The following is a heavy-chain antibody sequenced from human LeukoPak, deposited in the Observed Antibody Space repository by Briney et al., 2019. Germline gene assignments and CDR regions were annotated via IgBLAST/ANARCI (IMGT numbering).Heavy chain of an antibody. Sequence: GGSLRLSCAASGFTFSSHWMHWVRQAPGKGLVWVSHIKSDGSGTSYADSVKGRFTISRDNAKNTLYLQMNSLRAEDTVIYYCARALGYWGQGTLVTVSS. CDR3: ARALGY. CDR1: GFTFSSHW. J-gene: IGHJ4*02. V-gene: IGHV3-74*01. CDR2: IKSDGSGT.